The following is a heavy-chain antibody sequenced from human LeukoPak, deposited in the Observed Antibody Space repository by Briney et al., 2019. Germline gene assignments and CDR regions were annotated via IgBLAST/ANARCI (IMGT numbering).Heavy chain of an antibody. J-gene: IGHJ3*02. CDR2: INSDGSST. CDR3: ARERDYYDSSGYYVGGAFDI. D-gene: IGHD3-22*01. V-gene: IGHV3-74*01. CDR1: GFLFSSYW. Sequence: GGSLRLSCAASGFLFSSYWMHWVRQAPGKGLVWVSRINSDGSSTSYADSVKGRFTISRDNAKNTLYLQMNSLRAEDTAVYYCARERDYYDSSGYYVGGAFDIWGQGTMVAVSS.